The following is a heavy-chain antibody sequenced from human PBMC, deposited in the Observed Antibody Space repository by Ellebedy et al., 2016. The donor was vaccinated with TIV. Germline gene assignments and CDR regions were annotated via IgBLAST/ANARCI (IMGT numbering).Heavy chain of an antibody. J-gene: IGHJ4*02. CDR2: IYHSGST. Sequence: SETLSLXXAVSGGSISSSNWWSWVRQPPGKGLEWIGEIYHSGSTYYNPSLKSRVTISVDTSKNQFSLKLSSVTAADTAVYYCARGGSTMVRGDRTFDYWGQGTLVTVSS. CDR1: GGSISSSNW. CDR3: ARGGSTMVRGDRTFDY. D-gene: IGHD3-10*01. V-gene: IGHV4-4*02.